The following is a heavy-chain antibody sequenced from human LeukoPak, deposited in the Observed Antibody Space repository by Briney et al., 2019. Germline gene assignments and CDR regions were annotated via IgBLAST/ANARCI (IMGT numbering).Heavy chain of an antibody. V-gene: IGHV4-4*02. Sequence: SETLSLTCGVSGASITNSQWWNWVRQPPGKGLEWIGKISHTGKTNYNPSLKSRVTMSVDKSKNQFSLRLASVTAADTAVYYCARDGTASPNYAPLNWFDPWGQGTLLIVSS. CDR2: ISHTGKT. CDR3: ARDGTASPNYAPLNWFDP. J-gene: IGHJ5*02. CDR1: GASITNSQW. D-gene: IGHD1-7*01.